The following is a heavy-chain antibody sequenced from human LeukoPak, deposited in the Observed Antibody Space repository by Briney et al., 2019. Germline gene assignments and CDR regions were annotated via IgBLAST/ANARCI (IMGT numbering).Heavy chain of an antibody. Sequence: GGSLRLSCAASGFTFSAYGMHWVRQAPGKGLEWVAVISYDGSNKFYADSVKGRFTISRDNSKNTLYLQMNSLRAEDTAVYYCARGGSIAASDAFDIWGQGTMVTVSS. CDR1: GFTFSAYG. CDR3: ARGGSIAASDAFDI. D-gene: IGHD6-6*01. J-gene: IGHJ3*02. V-gene: IGHV3-30*03. CDR2: ISYDGSNK.